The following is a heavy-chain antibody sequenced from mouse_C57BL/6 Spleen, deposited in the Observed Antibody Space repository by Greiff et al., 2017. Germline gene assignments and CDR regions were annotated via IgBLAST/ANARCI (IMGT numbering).Heavy chain of an antibody. CDR3: ARGGTTVVPYCDY. CDR1: GFTFSDYY. D-gene: IGHD1-1*01. CDR2: INYDGSST. V-gene: IGHV5-16*01. Sequence: EVMLVESEGGLVQPGSSMKLSCTASGFTFSDYYMDWVRQVPEKGLEWVANINYDGSSTYYLDSLKSRFIISRDNAKNILYLQMSSLKSEDTATYYCARGGTTVVPYCDYWGQGTTLTVSS. J-gene: IGHJ2*01.